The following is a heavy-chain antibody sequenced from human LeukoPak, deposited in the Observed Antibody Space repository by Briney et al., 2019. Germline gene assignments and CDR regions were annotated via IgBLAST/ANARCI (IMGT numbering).Heavy chain of an antibody. Sequence: SETLSLTCTVSGGSISSYYWSWIRQPAGKGLEWIGRIYTSGSTNYNPSLKSRVTISVDTSKNQFSLKLSSVTAADTAVYYCARDGPYCSSTSCRDAFDIWGQGTMVTVSS. CDR3: ARDGPYCSSTSCRDAFDI. CDR2: IYTSGST. J-gene: IGHJ3*02. D-gene: IGHD2-2*01. CDR1: GGSISSYY. V-gene: IGHV4-4*07.